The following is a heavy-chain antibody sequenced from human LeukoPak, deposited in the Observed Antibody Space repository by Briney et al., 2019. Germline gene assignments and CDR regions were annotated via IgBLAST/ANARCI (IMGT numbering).Heavy chain of an antibody. CDR3: ARSSAGDAFDI. CDR2: INPNSGVT. Sequence: ASVKVSCKASGYTFTGYYMHWVRQAPGQGLEWMGWINPNSGVTNSAQKFQGRVTMTRDTSISTAYMELSRLRSDDTAVYYCARSSAGDAFDIWGQGTMVTVSS. J-gene: IGHJ3*02. V-gene: IGHV1-2*02. CDR1: GYTFTGYY. D-gene: IGHD6-13*01.